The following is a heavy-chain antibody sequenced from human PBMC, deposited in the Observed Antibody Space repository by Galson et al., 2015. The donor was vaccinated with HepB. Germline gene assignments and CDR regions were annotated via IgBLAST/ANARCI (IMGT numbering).Heavy chain of an antibody. CDR3: ARGPPPTVTMYYYYMDV. CDR1: DYTFTDYY. V-gene: IGHV1-2*02. Sequence: SVKVSCKASDYTFTDYYIHWVRQAPGQGFEWMGWINPNSGGTNYAQKFQGRVTMTRDMSISTAYMDLSRLRSDDTAVYYCARGPPPTVTMYYYYMDVWGKGTTVTVSS. J-gene: IGHJ6*03. CDR2: INPNSGGT. D-gene: IGHD4-17*01.